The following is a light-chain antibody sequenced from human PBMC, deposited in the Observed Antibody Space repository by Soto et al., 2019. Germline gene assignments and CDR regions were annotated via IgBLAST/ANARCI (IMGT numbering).Light chain of an antibody. CDR1: QSLLHSSGYNY. J-gene: IGKJ2*01. Sequence: EIVMTQSPLSLPVTPGEPASISCRSSQSLLHSSGYNYLHWYLQKPGQSPQLLIYLVSTRASGVRDRFSGSGSGRDFTLKISRVEAEDVGVYYCMQDLQTPYTFGQGTKLEIK. V-gene: IGKV2-28*01. CDR2: LVS. CDR3: MQDLQTPYT.